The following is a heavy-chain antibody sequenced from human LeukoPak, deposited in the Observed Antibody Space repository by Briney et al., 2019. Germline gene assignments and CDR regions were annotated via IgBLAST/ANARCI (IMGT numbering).Heavy chain of an antibody. CDR2: IIPILGIA. CDR1: GGTFSSYA. D-gene: IGHD3-22*01. J-gene: IGHJ4*02. Sequence: EASVTVSCKASGGTFSSYAISWVRQAPGQGLEWMGRIIPILGIANYAQKFQGRVTITADKSTSTAYMELSSLRSEDTAVYYCAGGDYYDSSGYYRDYWGQGTLVTVSS. CDR3: AGGDYYDSSGYYRDY. V-gene: IGHV1-69*10.